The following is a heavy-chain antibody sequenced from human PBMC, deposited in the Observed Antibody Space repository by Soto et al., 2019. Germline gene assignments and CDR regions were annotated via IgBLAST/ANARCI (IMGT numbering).Heavy chain of an antibody. CDR2: ISYDGSNK. V-gene: IGHV3-30-3*01. D-gene: IGHD3-10*01. J-gene: IGHJ6*02. Sequence: QVQLVASGGGVVQPGRSLRLSCAASGFTFSSYAMHWVRQAPGKGLEWVAVISYDGSNKYYADSVKGRFTISRDNSKNTLYLQMNSLRAEDTAVYYCARDYYGSGSISLYGMDVWGQGTTVTVSS. CDR3: ARDYYGSGSISLYGMDV. CDR1: GFTFSSYA.